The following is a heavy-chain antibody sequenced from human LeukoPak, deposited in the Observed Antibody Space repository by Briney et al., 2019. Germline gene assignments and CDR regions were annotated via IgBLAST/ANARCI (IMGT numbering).Heavy chain of an antibody. CDR3: ARSHPGYCSSTSCYYAY. D-gene: IGHD2-2*01. CDR2: ISGTSTYI. CDR1: RFTFSSYS. V-gene: IGHV3-21*01. J-gene: IGHJ4*02. Sequence: GGSLRLSSAASRFTFSSYSMNWGRQAPGKGLEWVSSISGTSTYIYYADSVKGRFTISRDNAKNSLYLQMNSLRAEDTAVYYCARSHPGYCSSTSCYYAYWGQGTLVTVSS.